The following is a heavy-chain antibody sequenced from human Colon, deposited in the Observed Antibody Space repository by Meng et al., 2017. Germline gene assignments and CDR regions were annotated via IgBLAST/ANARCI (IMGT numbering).Heavy chain of an antibody. CDR3: FVWFGESSTSFDH. Sequence: QVAQYGAEVEKPGATVKVLCKAAGSTFTCYYVHWVRQAPGQGLECMGWSIPNSGVTNYAQKFQDRVTMTRETSITTAYMELSNLRSDDTAVYYCFVWFGESSTSFDHWGQGSLVTVSS. CDR2: SIPNSGVT. CDR1: GSTFTCYY. V-gene: IGHV1-2*02. J-gene: IGHJ4*02. D-gene: IGHD3-10*01.